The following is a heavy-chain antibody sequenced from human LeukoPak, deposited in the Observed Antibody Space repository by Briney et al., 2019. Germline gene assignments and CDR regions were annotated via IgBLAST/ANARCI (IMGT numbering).Heavy chain of an antibody. CDR3: ARDRGAPLYYDFWSGYYHGMDV. D-gene: IGHD3-3*01. CDR2: IRSAVDTT. V-gene: IGHV3-23*01. Sequence: GGSLRLSCAASGFTFSNYGVSWVRQAPGKGLEWVSGIRSAVDTTHYADSVKGRFIISRDNSKNTLYLQMNSLRAEDTAVYYCARDRGAPLYYDFWSGYYHGMDVWGQGTTVTVSS. J-gene: IGHJ6*02. CDR1: GFTFSNYG.